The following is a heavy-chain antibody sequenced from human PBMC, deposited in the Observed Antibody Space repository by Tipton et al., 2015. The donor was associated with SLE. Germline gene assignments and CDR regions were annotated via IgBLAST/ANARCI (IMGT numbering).Heavy chain of an antibody. Sequence: SLRLSCAASGFSFSSYALHWVRQAPGKGLEWMAVIPYDGRNTHYADSVKGRVTISRDNYKNTVYMEMNSLRGEDTAVYYCARGSYYYYYMDVWGIGTTVTVPS. CDR1: GFSFSSYA. V-gene: IGHV3-30*04. D-gene: IGHD6-19*01. CDR2: IPYDGRNT. CDR3: ARGSYYYYYMDV. J-gene: IGHJ6*03.